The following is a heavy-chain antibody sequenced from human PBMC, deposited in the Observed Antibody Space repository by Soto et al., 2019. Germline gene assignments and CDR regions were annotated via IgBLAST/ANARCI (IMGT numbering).Heavy chain of an antibody. CDR1: GFTFNNYA. J-gene: IGHJ3*02. CDR2: IAYDKSNK. Sequence: QVQLVESGGGVVQPGRSLRLSCAASGFTFNNYAIHWVRQAPGKGLEWVAVIAYDKSNKYYADSVKGRFTISRDNSKNTLYLQMSSLRAEDTAVYYCARDSEWFTAIDIWGQGTMVTVSS. V-gene: IGHV3-30-3*01. D-gene: IGHD3-3*01. CDR3: ARDSEWFTAIDI.